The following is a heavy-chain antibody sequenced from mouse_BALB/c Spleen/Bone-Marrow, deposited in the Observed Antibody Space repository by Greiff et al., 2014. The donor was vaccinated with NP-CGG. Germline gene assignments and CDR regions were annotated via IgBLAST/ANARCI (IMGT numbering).Heavy chain of an antibody. D-gene: IGHD2-10*01. Sequence: VQLQQSGAELMKPGASMKISCKATGYTFSSYWIEWVKQRPGHGLEWIGEILPGSGSTNYNERFKGKATFTADTSSNTAYMQLXSLTSEDSAVYYCARAYYVNYDAMDYWGQGTSVTVSS. CDR2: ILPGSGST. V-gene: IGHV1-9*01. CDR3: ARAYYVNYDAMDY. J-gene: IGHJ4*01. CDR1: GYTFSSYW.